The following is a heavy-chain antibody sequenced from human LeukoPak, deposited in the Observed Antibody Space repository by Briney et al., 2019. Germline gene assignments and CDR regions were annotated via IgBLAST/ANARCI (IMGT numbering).Heavy chain of an antibody. CDR1: GGSISSYY. CDR2: IYTSGST. D-gene: IGHD6-19*01. J-gene: IGHJ6*02. CDR3: AREGRWLVCYYYYGMDV. V-gene: IGHV4-4*07. Sequence: SETLSLTCTVSGGSISSYYWSWIRQPAGKGLEWIGRIYTSGSTNYNPSLKSRVTMSVDTSKNQFSLKLSSVTAADTAVYYCAREGRWLVCYYYYGMDVWGQGTTVTVSS.